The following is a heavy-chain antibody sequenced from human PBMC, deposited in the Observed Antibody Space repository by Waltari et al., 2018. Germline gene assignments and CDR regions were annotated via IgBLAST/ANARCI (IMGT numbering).Heavy chain of an antibody. J-gene: IGHJ4*02. Sequence: QVQLVESGGGVVQPGRSLRLSCAASGFTFSSYAMHWVRQAPGKGLEWVAVISYDGSNKYYADSVKGRFTISRDNSKNTLYLQMNSLRAEDTAVYYCARAGLRYFDYWGQGTLVTVSS. V-gene: IGHV3-30-3*01. D-gene: IGHD2-21*01. CDR1: GFTFSSYA. CDR2: ISYDGSNK. CDR3: ARAGLRYFDY.